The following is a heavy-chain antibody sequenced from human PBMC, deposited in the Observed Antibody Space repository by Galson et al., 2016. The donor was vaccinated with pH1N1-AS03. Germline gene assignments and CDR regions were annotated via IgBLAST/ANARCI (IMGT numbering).Heavy chain of an antibody. CDR1: GFSLSTGGVH. CDR2: IFWDGET. J-gene: IGHJ4*02. V-gene: IGHV2-5*02. D-gene: IGHD2-8*01. CDR3: ARSTHVNEGLDF. Sequence: ALVKPTQTLTPTCSFSGFSLSTGGVHVAWIRQPPGKALEWLALIFWDGETRYRPSLTSRLTITKDTSKNEVVLTMTNMDPVDTATYYCARSTHVNEGLDFWGQGTLVTVSS.